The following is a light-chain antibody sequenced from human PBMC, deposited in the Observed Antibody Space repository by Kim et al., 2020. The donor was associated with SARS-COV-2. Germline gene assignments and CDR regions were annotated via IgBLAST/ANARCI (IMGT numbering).Light chain of an antibody. Sequence: GQAITISCAGTDSDVGGYNHVSWYQQHPGNAPNLTIYDVSNRPSVVSNRFSGSKSGNPASLTISGLQAEDEAHYYCNSYTISSTLVFGGGTQLTVL. CDR3: NSYTISSTLV. CDR1: DSDVGGYNH. V-gene: IGLV2-14*03. CDR2: DVS. J-gene: IGLJ2*01.